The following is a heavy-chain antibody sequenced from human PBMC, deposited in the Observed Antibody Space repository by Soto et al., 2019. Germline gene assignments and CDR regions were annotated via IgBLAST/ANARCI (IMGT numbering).Heavy chain of an antibody. CDR2: IYYSGST. D-gene: IGHD3-9*01. CDR1: GGSISSYY. CDR3: AGLRYFDPYYFDY. V-gene: IGHV4-59*08. J-gene: IGHJ4*02. Sequence: PSETLSLTCTVSGGSISSYYWSWIRQPPGKGLEWIGYIYYSGSTNYNPSLKSRVTISVDMSKNQFSLKLSSVTAADTAAYYCAGLRYFDPYYFDYWGQGTLVTVSS.